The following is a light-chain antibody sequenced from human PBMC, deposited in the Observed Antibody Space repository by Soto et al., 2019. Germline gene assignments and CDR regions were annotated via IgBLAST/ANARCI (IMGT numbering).Light chain of an antibody. J-gene: IGKJ5*01. CDR3: QQRSNWPIT. CDR1: QSVSSSY. V-gene: IGKV3D-20*02. CDR2: GAS. Sequence: EIVLTQSPGTLSLSPGERATLSCRASQSVSSSYLAWYQQKPGQAPRLLIYGASTRVTGIPARFSGSGSGTDFTLTISSLEPEDFAVYYCQQRSNWPITFGQGTRLEI.